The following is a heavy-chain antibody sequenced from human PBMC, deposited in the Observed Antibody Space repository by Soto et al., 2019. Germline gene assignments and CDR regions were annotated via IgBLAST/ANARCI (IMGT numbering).Heavy chain of an antibody. CDR2: INHSGST. V-gene: IGHV4-34*01. J-gene: IGHJ5*02. D-gene: IGHD5-18*01. CDR3: ARRGAMVHWNWFDP. Sequence: PSGTLSLTCAVYGGSFSGYYWGWVRQPPGKGLEWIGEINHSGSTNYNPSLKSRVTISVDTSKNQFSLKLSSVTAADTAVYYCARRGAMVHWNWFDPWGQGTLVTVSS. CDR1: GGSFSGYY.